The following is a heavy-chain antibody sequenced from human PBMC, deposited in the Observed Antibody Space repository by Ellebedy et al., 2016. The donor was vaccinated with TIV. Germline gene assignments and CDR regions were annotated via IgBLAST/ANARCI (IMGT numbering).Heavy chain of an antibody. D-gene: IGHD2-2*01. V-gene: IGHV4-39*01. CDR1: GCTNSPTFFH. CDR3: ARYISGIVVVPAHYGMDV. Sequence: SETLSLXCAVSGCTNSPTFFHLASFCKPPSKGPEAIGYIYYSGTTFYNPSLKSRVTISVDTSKNQFSLKLSSVTAADTAVYYCARYISGIVVVPAHYGMDVWGQGTTVTVSS. CDR2: IYYSGTT. J-gene: IGHJ6*02.